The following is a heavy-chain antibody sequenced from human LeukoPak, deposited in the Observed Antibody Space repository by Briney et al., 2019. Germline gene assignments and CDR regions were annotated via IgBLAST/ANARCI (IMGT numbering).Heavy chain of an antibody. CDR3: ARQAGYCSGGSCYFYFDF. V-gene: IGHV4-39*01. CDR1: GGSMRTSTHY. CDR2: IYYSGST. Sequence: SESLSLICNVSGGSMRTSTHYWGWIRQPPGKGLEWVGTIYYSGSTYYNPSLKSRLSISVGTSKNQFSLRLDSVTAADTAIYYCARQAGYCSGGSCYFYFDFWGQGTLVTVSS. J-gene: IGHJ4*02. D-gene: IGHD2-15*01.